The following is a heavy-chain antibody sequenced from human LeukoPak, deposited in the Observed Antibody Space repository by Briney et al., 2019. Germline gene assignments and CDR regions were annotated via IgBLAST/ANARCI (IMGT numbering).Heavy chain of an antibody. Sequence: SETLSLTCTVSAYSISSGYYWGWIRQPPGKGLEWIGTIYHSGTAYYNPSLKSRVIISVDTSKNQFSLKLSSVTAADTAVYYCEGSSSYYYYYYMDVWGKGTTVTVSS. J-gene: IGHJ6*03. V-gene: IGHV4-38-2*02. D-gene: IGHD6-13*01. CDR2: IYHSGTA. CDR3: EGSSSYYYYYYMDV. CDR1: AYSISSGYY.